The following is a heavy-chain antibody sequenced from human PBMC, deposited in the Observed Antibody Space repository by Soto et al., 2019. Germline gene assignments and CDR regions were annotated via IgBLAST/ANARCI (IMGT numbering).Heavy chain of an antibody. D-gene: IGHD2-21*01. CDR3: ARADCGGQCPYDY. Sequence: GGSLRLSCAASGFTFGTYGMHWVRQAPGKGLEWVAGIWYDGSVKTYADSVKGRFSISRDNSQNTLYLQMNTLSAEDTAVYYCARADCGGQCPYDYWGQGTLVTVSS. J-gene: IGHJ4*02. V-gene: IGHV3-33*01. CDR2: IWYDGSVK. CDR1: GFTFGTYG.